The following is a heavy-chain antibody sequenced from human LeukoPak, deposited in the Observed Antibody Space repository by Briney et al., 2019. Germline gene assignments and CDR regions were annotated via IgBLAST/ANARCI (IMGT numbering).Heavy chain of an antibody. CDR2: ISYSGGDT. Sequence: GGSLRLSCAASGFTFSSYAMSWVRQAPGKGLEWVSVISYSGGDTYYADSVKGRFTISRDYAKNSLYLQMNNLRAEDTAVYYCVRKLTGTTYFDYWGQGTLVTVSS. CDR1: GFTFSSYA. D-gene: IGHD1-1*01. J-gene: IGHJ4*02. CDR3: VRKLTGTTYFDY. V-gene: IGHV3-23*01.